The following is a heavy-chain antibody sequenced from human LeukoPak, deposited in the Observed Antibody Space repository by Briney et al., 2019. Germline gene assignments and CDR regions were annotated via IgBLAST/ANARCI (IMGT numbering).Heavy chain of an antibody. V-gene: IGHV4-34*01. CDR2: INHSGST. Sequence: SETLSLTCAVYGGSFSGYYWSWIRQPPGKGLEWIGEINHSGSTNYNPSLKSRVTISVDTSKNQFSLKLSSVTAADTAVYYCARGGILTGYPSYYYYYYGMDVWGQGTTVTASS. J-gene: IGHJ6*02. CDR3: ARGGILTGYPSYYYYYYGMDV. CDR1: GGSFSGYY. D-gene: IGHD3-9*01.